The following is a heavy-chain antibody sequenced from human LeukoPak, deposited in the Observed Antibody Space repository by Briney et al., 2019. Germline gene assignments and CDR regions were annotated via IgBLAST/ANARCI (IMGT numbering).Heavy chain of an antibody. CDR3: ARAPIGYSGSPRWFDP. J-gene: IGHJ5*02. CDR1: GFTFSDYY. D-gene: IGHD1-26*01. V-gene: IGHV3-11*06. Sequence: GGSLRLSCAASGFTFSDYYMSWIRQAPGKGLEWVSYISSSSSYTNYADSVKGRFTISRGNAKNSLYLQMNSLRAEDTAVYYCARAPIGYSGSPRWFDPWGQGTLVTVSS. CDR2: ISSSSSYT.